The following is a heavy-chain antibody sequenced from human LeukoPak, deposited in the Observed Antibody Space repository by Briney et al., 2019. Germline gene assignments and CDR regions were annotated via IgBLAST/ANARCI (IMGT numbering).Heavy chain of an antibody. Sequence: PGGSLRLSCAASGFTFSSYWMHWVRQAPGKGLVWVSRINGDGTSTTYADSVKGRFTTFRDNAKNTLSLQMNSLRAEDTAVYYCARDSHGYPLDYWGQGTLVTVSS. CDR2: INGDGTST. V-gene: IGHV3-74*01. CDR1: GFTFSSYW. J-gene: IGHJ4*02. D-gene: IGHD5-18*01. CDR3: ARDSHGYPLDY.